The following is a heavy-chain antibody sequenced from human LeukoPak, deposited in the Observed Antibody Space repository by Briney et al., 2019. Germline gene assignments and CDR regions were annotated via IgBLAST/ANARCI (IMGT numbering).Heavy chain of an antibody. CDR1: GGSISSSSYY. V-gene: IGHV4-39*01. CDR3: ARHQRVDYYGSGSYYKPSHMDV. CDR2: IYSSGTA. Sequence: SETLSLTCTVSGGSISSSSYYWGWIRQPPGKGLEWIRSIYSSGTAYYNPSLKSRVMSVDTSKNQFSLKLSSVTTADTAVYYCARHQRVDYYGSGSYYKPSHMDVWGEGTTVTVSS. D-gene: IGHD3-10*01. J-gene: IGHJ6*03.